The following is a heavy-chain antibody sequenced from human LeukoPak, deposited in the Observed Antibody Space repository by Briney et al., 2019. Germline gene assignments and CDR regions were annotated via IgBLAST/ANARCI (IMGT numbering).Heavy chain of an antibody. CDR2: ISTTSRTI. V-gene: IGHV3-48*01. CDR3: ARAGHADSFDY. D-gene: IGHD2-21*01. Sequence: GGSLRLSCAASGSTLSSYSMNWVRQAPGKGLECVSYISTTSRTIHYADSVKGRFTISRDNAKNSLYLQMNSLRAEDTAVYYCARAGHADSFDYWGQGALVTVSS. J-gene: IGHJ4*02. CDR1: GSTLSSYS.